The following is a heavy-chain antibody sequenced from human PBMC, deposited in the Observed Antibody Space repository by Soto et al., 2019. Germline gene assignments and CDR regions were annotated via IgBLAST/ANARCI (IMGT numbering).Heavy chain of an antibody. CDR3: ARQQVLRFLYYYGMDV. CDR2: IYYRGST. D-gene: IGHD3-3*01. V-gene: IGHV4-39*01. J-gene: IGHJ6*02. Sequence: SETLSLTCTVSGGSISSSSYYWGWIRQPPGKGLEWIGSIYYRGSTYYNPSLKSRVPISVDTSKNQFSLKLSSVTAADTAVYYCARQQVLRFLYYYGMDVWGQGTTVTVSS. CDR1: GGSISSSSYY.